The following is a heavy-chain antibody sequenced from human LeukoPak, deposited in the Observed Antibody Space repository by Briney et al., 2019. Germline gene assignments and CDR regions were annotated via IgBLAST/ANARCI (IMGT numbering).Heavy chain of an antibody. V-gene: IGHV3-23*01. J-gene: IGHJ5*02. Sequence: PGGSLRLSCAASGFTLSSYAMSWVRQAPGKGLEWVSAISGSGGSTYYADSVKGRFTISRDNAKNSLYLQMNSLRAEDTAVYYCARASRYGLNWFDPWGQGTLVTVSS. D-gene: IGHD3-10*01. CDR3: ARASRYGLNWFDP. CDR1: GFTLSSYA. CDR2: ISGSGGST.